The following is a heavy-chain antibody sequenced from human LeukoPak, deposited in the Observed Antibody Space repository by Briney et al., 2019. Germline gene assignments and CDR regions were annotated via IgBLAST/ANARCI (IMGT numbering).Heavy chain of an antibody. CDR2: ISYDGSNK. J-gene: IGHJ4*02. CDR1: GFTFSSYG. CDR3: AKYGIVVSYFDY. V-gene: IGHV3-30*18. D-gene: IGHD3-22*01. Sequence: GGSLRLSCAASGFTFSSYGIHWVRQAPGKGLEWVAIISYDGSNKYYADSVKGRFTISRDNSKNTLYLQMNSLRAEDTAMYYCAKYGIVVSYFDYWGQGTLVTVSS.